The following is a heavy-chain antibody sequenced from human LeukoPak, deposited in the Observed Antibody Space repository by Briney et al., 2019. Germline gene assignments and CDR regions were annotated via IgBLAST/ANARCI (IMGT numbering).Heavy chain of an antibody. Sequence: SETLSLTCTVSGGSISSGSYYWSWIRQPAGKGLEWIGRIYTSGSTNYNPSLKSRVTISVDTSKNQFSLKLSSVTAADTAVYYCARRVTGGIKYCSSTSCYRGRDFDYWGQGTLVTVSS. D-gene: IGHD2-2*02. CDR2: IYTSGST. J-gene: IGHJ4*02. V-gene: IGHV4-61*02. CDR3: ARRVTGGIKYCSSTSCYRGRDFDY. CDR1: GGSISSGSYY.